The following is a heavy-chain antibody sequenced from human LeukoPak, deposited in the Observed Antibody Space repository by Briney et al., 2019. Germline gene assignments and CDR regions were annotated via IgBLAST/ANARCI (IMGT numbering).Heavy chain of an antibody. CDR1: GFTFDDYA. Sequence: GRSLRLSCAASGFTFDDYAMHWVRHAPGKGLEWVSGISWNSGSIGYADSVKGRFTISRDNAKNSLYLQMNSLRAEDTALYYCAKDYGMDVWGQGTTVTVSS. J-gene: IGHJ6*02. V-gene: IGHV3-9*01. CDR3: AKDYGMDV. CDR2: ISWNSGSI.